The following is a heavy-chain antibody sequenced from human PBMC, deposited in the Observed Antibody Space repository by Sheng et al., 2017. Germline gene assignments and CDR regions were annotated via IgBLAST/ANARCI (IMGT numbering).Heavy chain of an antibody. V-gene: IGHV4-34*01. J-gene: IGHJ6*02. CDR1: GGSFSGYY. D-gene: IGHD2-2*02. CDR2: INHSGST. CDR3: ARGRRYCSSTSCYTERGYYYYYGMDV. Sequence: QVQLQQWGAGLLKPSETLSLTCAVYGGSFSGYYWSWIRQPPGKGLEWIGEINHSGSTNYNPSLKSRVTISVDTSKNQFSLKLSSVTAADTAVYYCARGRRYCSSTSCYTERGYYYYYGMDVWAKGPRSPS.